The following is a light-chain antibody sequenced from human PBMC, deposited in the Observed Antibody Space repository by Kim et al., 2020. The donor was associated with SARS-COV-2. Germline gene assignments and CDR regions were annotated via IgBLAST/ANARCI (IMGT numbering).Light chain of an antibody. CDR2: LNSDVSH. CDR1: SGHSSYA. CDR3: QTWGTGSWV. V-gene: IGLV4-69*01. Sequence: QPVLTQSPSASASLGASVKLTCTLSSGHSSYAIAWHQQQPEKGPRYLMKLNSDVSHSKGDGIPDRFSGSSSGAERYLTISSLQSEDEAEYYCQTWGTGSWVFGGGTQLTVL. J-gene: IGLJ3*02.